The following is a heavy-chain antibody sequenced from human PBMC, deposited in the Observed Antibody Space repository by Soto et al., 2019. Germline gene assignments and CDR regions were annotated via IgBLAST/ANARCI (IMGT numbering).Heavy chain of an antibody. CDR2: ITSDGSPI. D-gene: IGHD1-1*01. Sequence: GGSLRLSSAASGFTFSDYYMSWIRQAPGKGLEWVSYITSDGSPIYYADSVRGRFTISRDSAKNSVSLQMNSLRAEDTAMYYCAGGEMSTISFDYWGQGT. V-gene: IGHV3-11*01. CDR3: AGGEMSTISFDY. CDR1: GFTFSDYY. J-gene: IGHJ4*02.